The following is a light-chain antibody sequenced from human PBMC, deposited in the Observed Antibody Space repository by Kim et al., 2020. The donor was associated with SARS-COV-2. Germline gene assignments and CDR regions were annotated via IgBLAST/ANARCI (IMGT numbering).Light chain of an antibody. V-gene: IGLV1-47*01. CDR1: ISNLGGNT. CDR2: KNY. J-gene: IGLJ3*02. CDR3: AAWDDSLSGRV. Sequence: QSVLTQPPSASGTPGQRVTISCSGSISNLGGNTVNWYQQLPGTAPKVLIYKNYERPSGVPDRFSGSKSGTSAALAISGLRSEDEADYYCAAWDDSLSGRVFGGGTQLTVL.